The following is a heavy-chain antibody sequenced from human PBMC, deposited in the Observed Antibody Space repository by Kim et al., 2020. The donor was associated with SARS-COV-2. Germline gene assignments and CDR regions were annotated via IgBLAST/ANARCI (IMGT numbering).Heavy chain of an antibody. D-gene: IGHD3-22*01. CDR1: GGTFSSYA. V-gene: IGHV1-69*13. CDR2: IIPIFGTA. Sequence: SVKVSCKASGGTFSSYAISWVRQAPGQGLEWMGGIIPIFGTANYAQKFQGRVTITADESTSTAYMELSSLRSEDTAVYYCARGTSRADYYDSSGYYFRSLGYWGQGTLVTVSS. CDR3: ARGTSRADYYDSSGYYFRSLGY. J-gene: IGHJ4*02.